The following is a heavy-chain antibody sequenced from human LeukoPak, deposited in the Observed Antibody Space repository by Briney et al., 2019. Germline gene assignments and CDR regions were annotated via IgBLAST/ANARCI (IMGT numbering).Heavy chain of an antibody. D-gene: IGHD2-2*01. Sequence: PSETLSLTCTVSGGSISSSSYYWGWIRQPPGKGLVWIGSIYYSGSTYYNPSLKSRVTISVDTSKNQFSLKLSSVTAADTAVYYCVPFRTDIVVVPAAESNWFDPWGQGTLVTVSS. CDR2: IYYSGST. CDR3: VPFRTDIVVVPAAESNWFDP. J-gene: IGHJ5*02. V-gene: IGHV4-39*01. CDR1: GGSISSSSYY.